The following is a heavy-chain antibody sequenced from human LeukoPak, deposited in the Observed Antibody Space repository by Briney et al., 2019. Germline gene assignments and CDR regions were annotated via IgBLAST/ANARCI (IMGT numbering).Heavy chain of an antibody. V-gene: IGHV1-18*01. CDR2: IGAYNGNT. CDR1: GYTFTSYG. D-gene: IGHD2-15*01. Sequence: ASVKVSCKASGYTFTSYGISWVRQAPGQGFEWMGWIGAYNGNTNYAQKLQGRVTMTTDTSTSTAYMELRSLRSDDTAVYYCARLSAAVDAFDIWGQGTMVTVSS. CDR3: ARLSAAVDAFDI. J-gene: IGHJ3*02.